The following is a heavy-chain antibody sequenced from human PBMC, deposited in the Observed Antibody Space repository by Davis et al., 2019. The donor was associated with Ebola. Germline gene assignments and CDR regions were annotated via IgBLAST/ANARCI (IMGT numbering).Heavy chain of an antibody. Sequence: ASVKVSCKASGYTFTSYGISWVRQAPGQGLEWMGWISAYNGNTNYAQKLQGRVTMTRDTSTSTVYMELSSLRSEDTAVYYCARGGFGYNWNYYYYGMDVWGQGTTVTVSS. CDR3: ARGGFGYNWNYYYYGMDV. J-gene: IGHJ6*02. CDR1: GYTFTSYG. CDR2: ISAYNGNT. D-gene: IGHD1-20*01. V-gene: IGHV1-18*01.